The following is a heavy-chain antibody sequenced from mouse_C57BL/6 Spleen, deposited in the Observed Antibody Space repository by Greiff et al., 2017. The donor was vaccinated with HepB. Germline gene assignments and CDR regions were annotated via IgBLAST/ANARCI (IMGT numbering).Heavy chain of an antibody. V-gene: IGHV1-64*01. CDR3: ARIPLGPYYGSSSYYFDY. CDR1: GYTFTSYW. D-gene: IGHD1-1*01. Sequence: QVQLQQPGAELVKPGASVKLSCKASGYTFTSYWMHWVKQRPGQGLEWIGMIHPNSGSNNYNEKFKSKATLTVDKSSSTAYMQLSSLTSEDSAVYYCARIPLGPYYGSSSYYFDYWGQGTTLTVSS. J-gene: IGHJ2*01. CDR2: IHPNSGSN.